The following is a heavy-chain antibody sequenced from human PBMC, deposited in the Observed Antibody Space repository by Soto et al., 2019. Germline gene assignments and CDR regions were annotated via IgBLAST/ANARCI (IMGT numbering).Heavy chain of an antibody. CDR3: ARDGSGYRSRASPMDV. CDR2: IIPIFGTA. D-gene: IGHD3-22*01. Sequence: QVQLVQSGAEGKKPGSSVKVSCKASGDTFSSYAISWVRQAPGQGLEWMGGIIPIFGTANYAQKFQGRVTITADESTSTAYMELSSLRSEDTAVYYCARDGSGYRSRASPMDVWCQGTTVTVSS. V-gene: IGHV1-69*01. J-gene: IGHJ6*02. CDR1: GDTFSSYA.